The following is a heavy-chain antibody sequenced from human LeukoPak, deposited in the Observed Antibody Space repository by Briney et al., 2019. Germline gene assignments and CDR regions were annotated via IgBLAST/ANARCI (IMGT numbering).Heavy chain of an antibody. D-gene: IGHD1-14*01. J-gene: IGHJ5*02. CDR1: GGSISSSSYY. V-gene: IGHV4-39*07. Sequence: SETLSLTCTVSGGSISSSSYYWGRFRHPPGQGLELISYSYYNGFTQYTPSLRGRVTISGDTSKNQLSLKLSSVTAADTAVYYCARIGREPRPNWFDPWGQGTLVIVSS. CDR2: SYYNGFT. CDR3: ARIGREPRPNWFDP.